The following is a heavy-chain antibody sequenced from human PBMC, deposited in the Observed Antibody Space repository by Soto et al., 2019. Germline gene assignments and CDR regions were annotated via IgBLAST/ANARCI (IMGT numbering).Heavy chain of an antibody. V-gene: IGHV4-31*03. CDR2: IYYSGST. J-gene: IGHJ6*03. D-gene: IGHD6-6*01. CDR1: GGSISSGGYY. Sequence: SETLSLTCTVSGGSISSGGYYWSWLRQHPGKGLEWIGYIYYSGSTYYNPSLKSRVTISVDTSKNQFSLPLTSVTAADTAVYYCARESPCEYSKLYYMDFWGKGTTVTVS. CDR3: ARESPCEYSKLYYMDF.